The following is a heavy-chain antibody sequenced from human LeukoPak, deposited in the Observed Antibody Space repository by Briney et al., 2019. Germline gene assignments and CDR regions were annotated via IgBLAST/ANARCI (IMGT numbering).Heavy chain of an antibody. V-gene: IGHV3-64*02. D-gene: IGHD1-26*01. J-gene: IGHJ5*02. Sequence: GGSLRLSCAASGFTFKSYTLHWVRLAPGKGPEYVSGVSSNGGSTFYADSVKGRFTISRDNSKNTLYLQMGSLRAEDMAVYYCARGRVGGSSNWFDPWGQGTLVTVSS. CDR1: GFTFKSYT. CDR3: ARGRVGGSSNWFDP. CDR2: VSSNGGST.